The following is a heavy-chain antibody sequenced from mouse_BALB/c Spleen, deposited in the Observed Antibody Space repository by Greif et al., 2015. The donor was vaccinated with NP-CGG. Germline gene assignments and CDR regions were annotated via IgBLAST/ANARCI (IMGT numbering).Heavy chain of an antibody. CDR1: GYTFTSYW. D-gene: IGHD1-1*01. CDR2: IYPGSGST. J-gene: IGHJ1*01. CDR3: FYYYGSSYGYFDV. V-gene: IGHV1S22*01. Sequence: LQQSGSELVRPGASVKLSCKASGYTFTSYWMHWVKQRPGQGLEWIGNIYPGSGSTNYDEKFKSKATLTVDTSSSTACMRLSSLTSEDSAVYYCFYYYGSSYGYFDVWGAGTTVTVSS.